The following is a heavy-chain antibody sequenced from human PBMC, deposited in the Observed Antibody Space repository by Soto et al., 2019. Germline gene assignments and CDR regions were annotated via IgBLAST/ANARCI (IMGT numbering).Heavy chain of an antibody. CDR1: GYTFTSYD. CDR3: ARASRSGGGYYYYYGMDV. J-gene: IGHJ6*02. D-gene: IGHD6-13*01. CDR2: MNPNSGNT. V-gene: IGHV1-8*01. Sequence: ASVKVSCKASGYTFTSYDINWVRQATGQGLEWMGWMNPNSGNTGYAQKFQGRVTMTRNTSITTAYMELSSLRSEDTAVYYCARASRSGGGYYYYYGMDVWGQGTTVTVSS.